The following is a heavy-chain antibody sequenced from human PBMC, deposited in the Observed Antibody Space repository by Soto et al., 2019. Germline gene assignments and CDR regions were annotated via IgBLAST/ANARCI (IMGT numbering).Heavy chain of an antibody. Sequence: QVQLVESGGGLVKPGGSLRLSCAASGITLSDFYMTWVRQAPGQGLEWLSYISPGSNYREYADSVKGRHIISRDNAKNSLYLQMNSLRDEDTAVYYCVREDGLVGSNSAFDQWGQGTLVIVSS. D-gene: IGHD7-27*01. CDR2: ISPGSNYR. CDR3: VREDGLVGSNSAFDQ. J-gene: IGHJ4*02. V-gene: IGHV3-11*06. CDR1: GITLSDFY.